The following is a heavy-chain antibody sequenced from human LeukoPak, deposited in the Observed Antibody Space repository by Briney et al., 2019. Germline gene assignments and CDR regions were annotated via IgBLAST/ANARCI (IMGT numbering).Heavy chain of an antibody. CDR3: TRGDYDFWSGYFDY. D-gene: IGHD3-3*01. CDR1: GFTFGDYA. CDR2: IRSKAYGGTT. V-gene: IGHV3-49*04. J-gene: IGHJ4*02. Sequence: PGGSLRLSCTASGFTFGDYAMSWVRQAPGKGLEWVGLIRSKAYGGTTEYAASVKGRFTISRDDSKSIAYLQMNSLKTEDTAVYYCTRGDYDFWSGYFDYWGQGTLVTVSS.